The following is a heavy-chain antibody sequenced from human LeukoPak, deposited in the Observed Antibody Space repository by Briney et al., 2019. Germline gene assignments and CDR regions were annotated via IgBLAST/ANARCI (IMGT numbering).Heavy chain of an antibody. CDR2: IKSDGSNT. CDR1: GFTFSSYW. CDR3: ARDGSSWSNWLDP. J-gene: IGHJ5*02. D-gene: IGHD6-13*01. V-gene: IGHV3-74*01. Sequence: PGGSLRLSCAASGFTFSSYWMHWVRQAPGKGLVWVSRIKSDGSNTSYADSVKGRFTISRDNVKNTLYLQMNSLRAEDTAVYYCARDGSSWSNWLDPWGQGTLVTVSS.